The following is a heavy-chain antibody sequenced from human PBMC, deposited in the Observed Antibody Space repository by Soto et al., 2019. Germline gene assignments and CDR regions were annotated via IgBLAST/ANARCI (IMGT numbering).Heavy chain of an antibody. CDR2: IYPSDSDT. CDR1: GYSFTNYW. V-gene: IGHV5-51*01. J-gene: IGHJ4*02. CDR3: ARHGLGDILTGQPDY. D-gene: IGHD3-9*01. Sequence: PGESLKISCKGSGYSFTNYWIGWVRQMPGKGLEWMGIIYPSDSDTRYSPSFQGQVTISADKSISTAYLQWSSLKASDTAMYYCARHGLGDILTGQPDYWGQGTLVTSPQ.